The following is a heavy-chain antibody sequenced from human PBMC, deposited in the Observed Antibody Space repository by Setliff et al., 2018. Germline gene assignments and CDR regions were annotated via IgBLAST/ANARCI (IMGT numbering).Heavy chain of an antibody. J-gene: IGHJ6*03. D-gene: IGHD3-10*01. V-gene: IGHV4-61*02. CDR3: ARDNRARHYMDV. Sequence: SETLSLTCAVSGGSISSGSYYWSWIRQPAGKGLEWVGRLHTSGSTYYNPSLNSRVTISADTSKNQFSLNLSSVTAADTAVYYCARDNRARHYMDVWGKGTTVTVSS. CDR1: GGSISSGSYY. CDR2: LHTSGST.